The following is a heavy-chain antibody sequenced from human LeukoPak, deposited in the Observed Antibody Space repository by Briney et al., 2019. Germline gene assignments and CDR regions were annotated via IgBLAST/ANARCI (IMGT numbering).Heavy chain of an antibody. Sequence: ASVKVSCKASGYTFTRYYVHWMRQAPGQGLEGMGWIDPNSGNTNYAQKFQGRVSMTRDTSISTAYMDLSRLRSDDTAVYYCARPPVYDSVKIEDYWGQGTLVTVSS. CDR2: IDPNSGNT. V-gene: IGHV1-2*02. D-gene: IGHD3-22*01. CDR1: GYTFTRYY. J-gene: IGHJ4*02. CDR3: ARPPVYDSVKIEDY.